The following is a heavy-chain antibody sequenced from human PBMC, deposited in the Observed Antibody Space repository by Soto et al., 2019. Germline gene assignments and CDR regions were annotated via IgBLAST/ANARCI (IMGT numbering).Heavy chain of an antibody. V-gene: IGHV3-53*01. CDR2: IYAGGTS. CDR1: GFTVSTSY. J-gene: IGHJ4*02. D-gene: IGHD6-13*01. CDR3: AREDRYTTSWYSFDS. Sequence: RLSFAASGFTVSTSYMNWVRQAPGNGLEWVSVIYAGGTSYYADSVKGRFSISRDNSKNTLYLQMNSLRLEDTAVYYCAREDRYTTSWYSFDSWGQGTMVTV.